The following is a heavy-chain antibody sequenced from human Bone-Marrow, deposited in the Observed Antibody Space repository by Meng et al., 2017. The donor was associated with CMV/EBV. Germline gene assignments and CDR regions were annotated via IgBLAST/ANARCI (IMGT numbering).Heavy chain of an antibody. D-gene: IGHD3-22*01. Sequence: GGSLRLSCAASGFTFSSYAMSWVRQAPGKGLEWVSAISGSGGSTYYADSVKGRFTISRDNSKNTLYLQMNSLRAEDTAVYYCAKLVTYYYDSSGYIDYWGQGTRVTVSS. V-gene: IGHV3-23*01. CDR2: ISGSGGST. J-gene: IGHJ4*02. CDR1: GFTFSSYA. CDR3: AKLVTYYYDSSGYIDY.